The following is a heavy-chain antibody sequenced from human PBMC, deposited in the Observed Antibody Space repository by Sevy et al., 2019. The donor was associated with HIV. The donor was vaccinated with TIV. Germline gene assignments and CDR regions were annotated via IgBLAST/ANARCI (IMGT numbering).Heavy chain of an antibody. V-gene: IGHV3-9*01. Sequence: GGSLRLSCAASGFTFAHHAMYWVRQAPGKGLEWVSGINWNSVSIGYADSVKGRFTISRDNAKYSLYLHLSSLGADDTALYTCAREGLGPYVYGADVWGQGTPVTVSS. CDR2: INWNSVSI. J-gene: IGHJ6*02. CDR1: GFTFAHHA. D-gene: IGHD3-10*02. CDR3: AREGLGPYVYGADV.